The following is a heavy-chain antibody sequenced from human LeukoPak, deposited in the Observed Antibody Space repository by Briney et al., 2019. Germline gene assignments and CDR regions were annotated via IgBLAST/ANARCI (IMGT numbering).Heavy chain of an antibody. CDR1: GGSVSSGSYY. CDR2: IYYSGST. D-gene: IGHD4-17*01. J-gene: IGHJ4*02. V-gene: IGHV4-61*01. Sequence: SETLSLTCTVSGGSVSSGSYYWSWIRQPPGKGLEWTGYIYYSGSTNYNPSLKSRVTISVDTSKNQFSLKLSSVTAADTAVYYCARYNGDYLFDYWGQGTLVTVSS. CDR3: ARYNGDYLFDY.